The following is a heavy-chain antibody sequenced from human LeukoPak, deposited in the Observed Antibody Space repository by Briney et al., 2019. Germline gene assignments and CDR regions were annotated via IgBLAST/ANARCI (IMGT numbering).Heavy chain of an antibody. J-gene: IGHJ3*02. D-gene: IGHD6-19*01. CDR3: ARQPFSGRGTVSAFDI. CDR2: VYYSGTT. Sequence: SETLSLTCSVSGGSISLSYYYWGWIRQPPGKALEWIGSVYYSGTTSYNPSLKSRVTISVDTSKNQFSLKLSSVTAADTAVYYCARQPFSGRGTVSAFDIWGQGTMVTVSS. V-gene: IGHV4-39*01. CDR1: GGSISLSYYY.